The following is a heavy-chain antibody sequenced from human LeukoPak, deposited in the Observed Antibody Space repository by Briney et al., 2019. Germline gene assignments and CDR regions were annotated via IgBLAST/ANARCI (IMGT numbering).Heavy chain of an antibody. D-gene: IGHD2-8*01. Sequence: PGGSLRLSXAASGFTFGSYGMHWVRQAPGKGLEWLAFIRYDGSNKYYADSVKGRFTISRDNSKNTLYLQMNSLRAEDTAVYYCAKYRGSNGDYWGQGTLVTVSS. CDR1: GFTFGSYG. V-gene: IGHV3-30*02. CDR3: AKYRGSNGDY. CDR2: IRYDGSNK. J-gene: IGHJ4*02.